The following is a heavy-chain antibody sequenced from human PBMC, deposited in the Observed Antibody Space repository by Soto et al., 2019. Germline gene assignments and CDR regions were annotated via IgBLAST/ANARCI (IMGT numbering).Heavy chain of an antibody. J-gene: IGHJ6*03. D-gene: IGHD2-15*01. CDR3: ASSGAATPFGYYYYYMDV. CDR2: INPSGGST. CDR1: GYTFTSYY. V-gene: IGHV1-46*01. Sequence: ASVKVSCKASGYTFTSYYMHWVRQAPGQGLEWMGIINPSGGSTSDAQKFQGRVTMTRDTSTSTVYMELSSLRSEDTAVYYCASSGAATPFGYYYYYMDVWGKGTTVTVSS.